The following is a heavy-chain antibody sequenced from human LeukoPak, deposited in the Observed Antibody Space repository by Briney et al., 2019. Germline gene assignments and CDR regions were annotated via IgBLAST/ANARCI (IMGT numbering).Heavy chain of an antibody. Sequence: GGSLRLSCAASGFTFSSYSMNWVRQAPGKGLEWVSSISSSSSYIYYADSVKGRFTISRDNSKNTLYLQMNSLRAEDTAVYYCAKDLGAAATPSYFDYWGQGTLVTVSS. CDR1: GFTFSSYS. V-gene: IGHV3-21*04. CDR3: AKDLGAAATPSYFDY. J-gene: IGHJ4*02. D-gene: IGHD1-26*01. CDR2: ISSSSSYI.